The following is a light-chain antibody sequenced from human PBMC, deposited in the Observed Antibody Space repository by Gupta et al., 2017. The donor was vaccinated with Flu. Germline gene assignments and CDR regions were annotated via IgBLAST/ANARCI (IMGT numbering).Light chain of an antibody. Sequence: QTVVTQEPSFSVSPGGTVTLTCGLSSGSVSTSSFPSWYQQTPGQAPRTLIYNTNTRSSGVPDRFSGSILGNRAALTITGAQAEDESGYYCVLYMGSGIWLFGGGTNLTVL. J-gene: IGLJ3*02. V-gene: IGLV8-61*01. CDR3: VLYMGSGIWL. CDR1: SGSVSTSSF. CDR2: NTN.